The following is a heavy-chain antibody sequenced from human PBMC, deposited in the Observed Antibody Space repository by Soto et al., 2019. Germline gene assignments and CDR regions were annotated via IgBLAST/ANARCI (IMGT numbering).Heavy chain of an antibody. CDR3: ARDPPFSGILRGTPLMDV. CDR2: ISAYNSDT. J-gene: IGHJ6*02. CDR1: GYSFTTHG. Sequence: QVQLVQSEAEVRKPGASVKVSCKASGYSFTTHGISWVRRAPGHGLEWMGWISAYNSDTHYVQRFQGRLTMTTDTSTSTAYMELRSLTSDDTAVYYCARDPPFSGILRGTPLMDVWGQGTTVTVSS. V-gene: IGHV1-18*04. D-gene: IGHD4-17*01.